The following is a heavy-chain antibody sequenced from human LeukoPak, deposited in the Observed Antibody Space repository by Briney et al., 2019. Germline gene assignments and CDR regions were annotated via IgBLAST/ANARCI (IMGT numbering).Heavy chain of an antibody. J-gene: IGHJ4*02. D-gene: IGHD6-13*01. CDR3: ARNLAAAGTWGDY. CDR2: INHSGST. CDR1: GGSFSGYY. V-gene: IGHV4-34*01. Sequence: SETLSLTCAVYGGSFSGYYWSWIRQPPGKGLEWIGEINHSGSTNYNPSLKSRVTISVDTSKNQFSLKLSSVTAADTAVYYCARNLAAAGTWGDYWGQGTLVTVSS.